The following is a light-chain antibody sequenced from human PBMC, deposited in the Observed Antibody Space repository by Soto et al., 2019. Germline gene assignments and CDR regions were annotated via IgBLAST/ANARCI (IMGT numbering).Light chain of an antibody. CDR2: NAF. V-gene: IGKV3-20*01. CDR3: QQYGSSPGT. J-gene: IGKJ4*01. Sequence: DIALTPSPVTRSLSPGERATLTCRASQRVSSRYLAWYQQRPGQAPRLLIHNAFNRATGSPDRFRFSGSGTDFALTMSRLEPEDLAVYYCQQYGSSPGTFGGGTLVDI. CDR1: QRVSSRY.